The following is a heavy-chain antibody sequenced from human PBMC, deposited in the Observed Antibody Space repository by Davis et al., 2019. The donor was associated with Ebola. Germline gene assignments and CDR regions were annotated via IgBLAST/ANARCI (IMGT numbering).Heavy chain of an antibody. CDR3: ARDVRPYYYDSSGSNWFDP. D-gene: IGHD3-22*01. CDR1: GYTFTSYG. V-gene: IGHV1-18*01. Sequence: ASVKVSCNASGYTFTSYGISWVRQAPGQGLEWMGWISAYNGNTNYAQKLQGRVTMTTDTSTSTAYMELRSLRSDDTAVYYCARDVRPYYYDSSGSNWFDPWGQGTLVTVSS. CDR2: ISAYNGNT. J-gene: IGHJ5*02.